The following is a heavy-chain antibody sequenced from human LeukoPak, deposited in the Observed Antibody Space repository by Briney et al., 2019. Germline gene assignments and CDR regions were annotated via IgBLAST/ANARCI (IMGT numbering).Heavy chain of an antibody. Sequence: ASVKVSCKASGYTFTSYGINWVRQATGQGLEWMGWMNPNSGNTGYAQKFQGRVTMTRNTSITTAYMELSSLRSEDTAVYYCARGVRDIVVVPAATENFDYWGQGTLVTVSS. CDR1: GYTFTSYG. D-gene: IGHD2-2*01. CDR2: MNPNSGNT. V-gene: IGHV1-8*02. J-gene: IGHJ4*02. CDR3: ARGVRDIVVVPAATENFDY.